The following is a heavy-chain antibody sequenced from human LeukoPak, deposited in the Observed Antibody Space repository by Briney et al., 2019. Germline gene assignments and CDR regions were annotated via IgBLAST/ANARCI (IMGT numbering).Heavy chain of an antibody. V-gene: IGHV3-23*01. CDR1: GFTFSSYA. CDR2: NSGNGGST. CDR3: AKGGDSYYYYYMDV. J-gene: IGHJ6*03. Sequence: PGGSLRLSCAASGFTFSSYAMSWVRQAPGKGLEWVSSNSGNGGSTYYADSVKGRFTISRDKSRNTLSLQMNSLRAEDTAVYYCAKGGDSYYYYYMDVWGKGTTVTVSS.